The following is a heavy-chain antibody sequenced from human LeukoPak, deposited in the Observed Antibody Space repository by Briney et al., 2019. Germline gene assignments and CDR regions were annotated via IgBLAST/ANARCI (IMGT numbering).Heavy chain of an antibody. CDR3: ARGHKYYDFWSGYYPPFDY. Sequence: SETLSLTCAVYGGSFSGYYWSWIRQPPGKGLEWIGEINHSGSTNYNPSLKSRVTISVDTSKNQFSLKLSSVTAADTAVYYYARGHKYYDFWSGYYPPFDYWGQGTLVTVSS. D-gene: IGHD3-3*01. CDR1: GGSFSGYY. V-gene: IGHV4-34*01. J-gene: IGHJ4*02. CDR2: INHSGST.